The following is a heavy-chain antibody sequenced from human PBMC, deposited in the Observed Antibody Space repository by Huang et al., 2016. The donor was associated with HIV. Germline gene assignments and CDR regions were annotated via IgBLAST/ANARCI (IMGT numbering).Heavy chain of an antibody. V-gene: IGHV1-8*01. Sequence: QVQLVQSGAEVKKPGASVKVSCKASGYTFTSYDINWVRQATGQGLEWMGWMNPNSGNTGYAQKFQGRVTMTRNTSISTAYMELSSLRSEDTAVYYCARWYSSSWYWTAYYYYYGMDVWGQGTTVTVSS. CDR3: ARWYSSSWYWTAYYYYYGMDV. CDR1: GYTFTSYD. J-gene: IGHJ6*02. D-gene: IGHD6-13*01. CDR2: MNPNSGNT.